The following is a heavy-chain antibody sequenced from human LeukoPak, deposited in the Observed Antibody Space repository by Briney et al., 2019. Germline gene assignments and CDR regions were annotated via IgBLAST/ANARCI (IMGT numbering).Heavy chain of an antibody. V-gene: IGHV3-53*01. D-gene: IGHD6-13*01. CDR3: ARLGSSWPNWFDP. CDR1: GFTVSGNY. CDR2: IYTAGST. Sequence: PGGSLRLSCAASGFTVSGNYMSWVRQAPGKGLEWVSVIYTAGSTYNADSVKGRFTISRDKSKNTLYLQMNTLRAEDTAVYFCARLGSSWPNWFDPWGQGTLVTVSS. J-gene: IGHJ5*02.